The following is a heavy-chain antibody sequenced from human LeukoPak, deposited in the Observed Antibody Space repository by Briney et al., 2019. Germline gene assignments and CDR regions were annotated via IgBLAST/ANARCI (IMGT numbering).Heavy chain of an antibody. J-gene: IGHJ4*02. D-gene: IGHD3-10*01. CDR2: IFYRGTT. CDR1: GASISSDY. Sequence: PSETLSLTCAVSGASISSDYWTWIRQPPGKGLEWIGYIFYRGTTNYNPSLKSRVIISVDTSKNQFSLKLNSVTAADTAVYYCARAAVKYGSGSYPLDCWGQGTLVTVSS. V-gene: IGHV4-59*01. CDR3: ARAAVKYGSGSYPLDC.